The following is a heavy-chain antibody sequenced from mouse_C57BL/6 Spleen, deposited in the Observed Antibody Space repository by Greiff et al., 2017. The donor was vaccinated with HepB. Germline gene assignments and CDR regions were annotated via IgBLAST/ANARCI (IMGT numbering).Heavy chain of an antibody. V-gene: IGHV1-55*01. CDR2: IYQGSGST. Sequence: QVQLQQPGAELVQPGASVKMSCKASGYTFTSYWITWVKQRPGQGLEWIGDIYQGSGSTKYNEKFKSKATLTVDTSSSTAYMQLSSLTSEDSAVYYCARGALYYYDSSFAYWGQGTLVTVSA. D-gene: IGHD1-1*01. J-gene: IGHJ3*01. CDR3: ARGALYYYDSSFAY. CDR1: GYTFTSYW.